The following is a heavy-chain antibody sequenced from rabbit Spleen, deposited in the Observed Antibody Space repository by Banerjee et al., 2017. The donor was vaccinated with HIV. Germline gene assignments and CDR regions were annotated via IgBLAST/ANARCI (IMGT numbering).Heavy chain of an antibody. J-gene: IGHJ4*01. CDR3: ARGSAAMAMVITGFYLTL. CDR2: TAAGGSAFT. V-gene: IGHV1S45*01. Sequence: EQLEESGGGLVQPEGSLTLTCTTSGFSFSSNHYMCWVRQAPGKGLEWIACTAAGGSAFTYYASWAKGRFTISKPSSTTVTLQMTRLTAADTATYFCARGSAAMAMVITGFYLTLWGQGTLVTVS. D-gene: IGHD2-1*01. CDR1: GFSFSSNHY.